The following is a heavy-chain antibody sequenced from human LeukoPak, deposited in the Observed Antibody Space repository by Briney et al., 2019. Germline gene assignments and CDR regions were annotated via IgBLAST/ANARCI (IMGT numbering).Heavy chain of an antibody. D-gene: IGHD3-10*01. V-gene: IGHV3-21*01. CDR3: ARGKYYNPGSYSALMDV. J-gene: IGHJ6*03. Sequence: PGGSLRLSCAASGFTFNNYGMNWVSQAPGKGMEWVSSISSSGSHIYYGDSPKGRFTISRDNAKNSLYLQMNSLRAEDTAVYYCARGKYYNPGSYSALMDVWGKGTTVTVSS. CDR2: ISSSGSHI. CDR1: GFTFNNYG.